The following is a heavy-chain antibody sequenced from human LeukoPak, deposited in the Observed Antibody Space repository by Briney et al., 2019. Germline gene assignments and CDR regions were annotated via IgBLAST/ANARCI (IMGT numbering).Heavy chain of an antibody. V-gene: IGHV1-18*01. CDR2: ISAYNGNT. Sequence: ASVKVSCKASGYTFTSYGISWVRQAPGQGLEWMGWISAYNGNTNYAQKFQGRVTMTRDTSISTAYMELSSLRSEDTAVYYRARGEAVIIAAAGSVDYWGQGTLVTVSS. J-gene: IGHJ4*02. CDR3: ARGEAVIIAAAGSVDY. CDR1: GYTFTSYG. D-gene: IGHD6-13*01.